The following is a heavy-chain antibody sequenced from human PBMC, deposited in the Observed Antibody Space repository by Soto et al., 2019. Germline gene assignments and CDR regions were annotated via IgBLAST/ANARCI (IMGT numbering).Heavy chain of an antibody. CDR3: ATGPRREY. CDR1: GYTFTSYG. J-gene: IGHJ4*02. Sequence: ASVKVSCKASGYTFTSYGISWVRQAPGQGLEWMGWISAYNGNTNYAQKFQGRVTMTRDTSTTTAYMELRSLRSEDTAVYYCATGPRREYWGQGSLVTVSS. V-gene: IGHV1-18*01. CDR2: ISAYNGNT.